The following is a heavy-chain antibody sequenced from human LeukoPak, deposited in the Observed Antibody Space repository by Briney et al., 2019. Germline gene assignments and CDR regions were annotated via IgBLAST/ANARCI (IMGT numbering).Heavy chain of an antibody. Sequence: ASVKVSCEASGGTFSSYGISWVRQAPGQGLEWMGGIIPIFGTAYYAQNFHDRVTITADKSTSTAYMELSSLRSEDTAVYYCASSNIAVAVPTYIDYWGQGTLVTVSS. CDR3: ASSNIAVAVPTYIDY. V-gene: IGHV1-69*06. CDR2: IIPIFGTA. D-gene: IGHD6-19*01. J-gene: IGHJ4*02. CDR1: GGTFSSYG.